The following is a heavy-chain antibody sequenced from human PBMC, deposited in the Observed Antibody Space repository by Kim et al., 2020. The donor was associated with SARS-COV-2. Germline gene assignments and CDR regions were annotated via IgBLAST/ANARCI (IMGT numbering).Heavy chain of an antibody. CDR2: ISSSSSYI. CDR3: ARDPERYSYGYRDFDY. V-gene: IGHV3-21*01. J-gene: IGHJ4*02. Sequence: GGSLRLSCAASGFTFSSYSMNWVRQAPGKGLEWVSSISSSSSYIYYADSVKGRFTISRDNAKNSLYLQMNSLRAEDTAVYYCARDPERYSYGYRDFDYWGQGTLVTVSS. D-gene: IGHD5-18*01. CDR1: GFTFSSYS.